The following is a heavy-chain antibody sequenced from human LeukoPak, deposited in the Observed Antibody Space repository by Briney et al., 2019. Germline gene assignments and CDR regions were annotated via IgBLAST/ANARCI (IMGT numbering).Heavy chain of an antibody. Sequence: GASVKVSCKASGYTFTSYYMHWVRQAPGQGLEWMGIINPSGGSTSYAQKFQGRVTMTRGTSTSTVYMELSSLRSEDTAVYYCARDRTDYYDSSGYHDYWGQGTLVTVSS. CDR1: GYTFTSYY. CDR3: ARDRTDYYDSSGYHDY. D-gene: IGHD3-22*01. CDR2: INPSGGST. J-gene: IGHJ4*02. V-gene: IGHV1-46*01.